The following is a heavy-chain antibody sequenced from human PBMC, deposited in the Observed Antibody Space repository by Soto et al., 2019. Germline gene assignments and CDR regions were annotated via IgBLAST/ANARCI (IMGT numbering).Heavy chain of an antibody. Sequence: QVQLVQSGAEVKKPGSSGKLSCKASGGTFSSYAISWVRQAPGQGLEWMGGIIPIVGTANYAQKFQGRVTITADEATSTAYMELSSLRSEDTAVYYCAGGSGNTMVRGVIITGHFDYWGQGTLVTVSS. CDR1: GGTFSSYA. D-gene: IGHD3-10*01. CDR3: AGGSGNTMVRGVIITGHFDY. V-gene: IGHV1-69*01. CDR2: IIPIVGTA. J-gene: IGHJ4*02.